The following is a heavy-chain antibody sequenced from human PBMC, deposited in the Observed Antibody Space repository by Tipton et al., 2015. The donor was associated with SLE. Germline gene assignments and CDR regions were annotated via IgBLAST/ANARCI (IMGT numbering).Heavy chain of an antibody. CDR3: ARDEAFDI. V-gene: IGHV4-59*01. CDR1: GGSISSYY. Sequence: TLSLTCTVSGGSISSYYWGWFRQPPGKGLEWIGYIYYRGGTNYNPSLKSRVTISVDTSKNQFSLKLSSVTAADTAVYYCARDEAFDIWGQGTMVTVSS. CDR2: IYYRGGT. J-gene: IGHJ3*02.